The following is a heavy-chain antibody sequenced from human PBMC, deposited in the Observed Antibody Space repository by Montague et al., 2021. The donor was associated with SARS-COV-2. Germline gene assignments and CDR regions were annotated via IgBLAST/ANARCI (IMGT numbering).Heavy chain of an antibody. J-gene: IGHJ6*03. CDR3: ASTYGGNLGYYYYYMDV. CDR1: GGSISSGGYY. V-gene: IGHV4-31*03. D-gene: IGHD4-23*01. CDR2: IYYSGST. Sequence: TLSLTCTVSGGSISSGGYYWSWIRQHPGKGLEWIGYIYYSGSTYYNPSLKSRVTISVDTSKNQFSLKLNSVTAADTAVYYCASTYGGNLGYYYYYMDVWGKGTTVTVSS.